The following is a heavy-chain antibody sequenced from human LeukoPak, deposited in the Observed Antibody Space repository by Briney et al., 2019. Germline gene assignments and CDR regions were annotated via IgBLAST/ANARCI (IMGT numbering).Heavy chain of an antibody. CDR3: ARRILGPIDD. CDR2: IYPTGAT. CDR1: GFTVTSSY. V-gene: IGHV3-53*01. J-gene: IGHJ4*02. D-gene: IGHD2/OR15-2a*01. Sequence: PGGSLRLSCAASGFTVTSSYMTCVRQTPGKGLEWVSVIYPTGATYYADSVKGRFTISRDNSKNTVSLQMNSLRADDTALYYCARRILGPIDDWGQGTLVTVSS.